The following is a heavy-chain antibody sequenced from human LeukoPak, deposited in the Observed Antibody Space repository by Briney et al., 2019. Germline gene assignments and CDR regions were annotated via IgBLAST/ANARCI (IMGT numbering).Heavy chain of an antibody. CDR3: ARHTGYTRAAFDY. J-gene: IGHJ4*02. D-gene: IGHD6-13*01. CDR1: GSSISSSSYY. CDR2: IYYSGST. Sequence: SETLSLTCTVSGSSISSSSYYWGWIRQPPGKGLEWFGSIYYSGSTYSNTSLKSRVTISIDTSKNQFSLKLTSVTAADTAAYYCARHTGYTRAAFDYWGQGTLVTVSS. V-gene: IGHV4-39*01.